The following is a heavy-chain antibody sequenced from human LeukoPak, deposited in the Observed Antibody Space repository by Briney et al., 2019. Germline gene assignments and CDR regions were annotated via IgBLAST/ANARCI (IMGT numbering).Heavy chain of an antibody. D-gene: IGHD6-19*01. V-gene: IGHV3-30*02. J-gene: IGHJ4*02. CDR1: GFTFSSYG. CDR2: IRYDGSNK. Sequence: GGSLRLSCAASGFTFSSYGMHWVRQAPGKGLEWVAFIRYDGSNKYYADSVKGRFTISRDNSKNTLYLQMKSLRAEDTAVYYCVSASAGQDLYYFDYWGQGTLVTVSS. CDR3: VSASAGQDLYYFDY.